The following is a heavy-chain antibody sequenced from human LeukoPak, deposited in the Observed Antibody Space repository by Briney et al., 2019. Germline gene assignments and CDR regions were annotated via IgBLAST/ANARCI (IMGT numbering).Heavy chain of an antibody. D-gene: IGHD2-2*01. CDR3: ARGTVVVVPAAIFVGWFDP. Sequence: SQTLSLTCTVSGGSISGYLWSWIRQPAGKGLEWVGRTFDSGSTSYNPSLESRVTISVDTSKNQFSPKLSSVTAADTAVYYCARGTVVVVPAAIFVGWFDPWGQGTLVTVSS. J-gene: IGHJ5*02. V-gene: IGHV4-4*07. CDR1: GGSISGYL. CDR2: TFDSGST.